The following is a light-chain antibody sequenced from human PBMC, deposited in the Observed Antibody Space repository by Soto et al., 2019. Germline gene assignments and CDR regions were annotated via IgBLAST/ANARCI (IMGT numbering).Light chain of an antibody. CDR1: SGDIGSYNR. V-gene: IGLV2-14*01. J-gene: IGLJ1*01. CDR3: SSYTNINTRACV. CDR2: EVT. Sequence: QSALTQPASVSGSPGQSITISRTGTSGDIGSYNRVSWYQQHPGKAPKLIIYEVTDRPSGVSNRFSGSKSGNTASLTISGLQAEDEAEYYCSSYTNINTRACVFGTGTQLTVL.